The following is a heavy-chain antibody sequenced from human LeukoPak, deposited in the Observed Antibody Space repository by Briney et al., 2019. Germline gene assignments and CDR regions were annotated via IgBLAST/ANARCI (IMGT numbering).Heavy chain of an antibody. CDR3: ARDDGWYRFVS. CDR2: ISSSGSTI. Sequence: GGSLRLSCAASGFTFSSYEMNWVRQAPGKGLEWVSYISSSGSTIYYADSVKGRSTISRDNAKNSLYLQMNSLRAEDTAVYYCARDDGWYRFVSWGQGTLVTVSS. D-gene: IGHD6-19*01. J-gene: IGHJ5*01. CDR1: GFTFSSYE. V-gene: IGHV3-48*03.